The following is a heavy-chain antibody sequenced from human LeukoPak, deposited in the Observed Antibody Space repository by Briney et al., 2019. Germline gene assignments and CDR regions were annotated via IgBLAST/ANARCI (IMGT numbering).Heavy chain of an antibody. Sequence: SETLSLTCTVSGGSISSYYWSWIRQPPGKGLEWIGYIYYSGSTNYNPSLKSRVTISVDTSKNQFSLKLSSVTAADTAVYYCARHSYCGGDCYSLYYYYGMDVWGQGTTVTASS. D-gene: IGHD2-21*02. J-gene: IGHJ6*02. CDR3: ARHSYCGGDCYSLYYYYGMDV. CDR2: IYYSGST. V-gene: IGHV4-59*08. CDR1: GGSISSYY.